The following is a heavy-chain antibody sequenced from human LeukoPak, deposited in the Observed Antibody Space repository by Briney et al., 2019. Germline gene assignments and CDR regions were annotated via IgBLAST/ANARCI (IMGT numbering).Heavy chain of an antibody. D-gene: IGHD3-3*01. CDR1: GFTFSRHG. CDR2: ISNDGSRK. V-gene: IGHV3-30*03. CDR3: ARDRAWNYFDY. Sequence: QPGRSLRLSCAPSGFTFSRHGMHWVRQAPGKGLEWEAIISNDGSRKYYAHSVEGRFTTSRDNSKNTLYLQMDSLRAEDTAVYYCARDRAWNYFDYWGQGTLVTVSS. J-gene: IGHJ4*02.